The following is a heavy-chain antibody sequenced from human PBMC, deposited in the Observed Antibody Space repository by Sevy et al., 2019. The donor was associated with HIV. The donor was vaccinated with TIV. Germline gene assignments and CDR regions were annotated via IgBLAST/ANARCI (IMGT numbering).Heavy chain of an antibody. V-gene: IGHV4-34*01. CDR1: GGSFSGYY. CDR3: ARGGRYSGYDFGEYFDY. D-gene: IGHD5-12*01. J-gene: IGHJ4*02. Sequence: SETLSITCAVYGGSFSGYYWSWIRQPPGKGLEWIGEINHSGSTNYNPSLKSRVTISVDTSKNQFSLKLSSVTAADTAVYYCARGGRYSGYDFGEYFDYWGQGTLVTVSS. CDR2: INHSGST.